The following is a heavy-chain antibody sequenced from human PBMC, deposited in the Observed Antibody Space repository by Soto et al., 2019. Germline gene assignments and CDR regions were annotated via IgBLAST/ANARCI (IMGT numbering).Heavy chain of an antibody. CDR1: GDSMSGFY. Sequence: QVQLRESGPGLVKPSETLSLTCTVSGDSMSGFYWSWIRQTPGKGLEWIGYINYVGRTSYYSPSLQSRVTISLDSSKNQFSLILSSVTAADTAVFFCARFRRNYFDYWGQGTQVTVSS. V-gene: IGHV4-59*01. CDR3: ARFRRNYFDY. CDR2: INYVGRTS. D-gene: IGHD3-10*01. J-gene: IGHJ4*02.